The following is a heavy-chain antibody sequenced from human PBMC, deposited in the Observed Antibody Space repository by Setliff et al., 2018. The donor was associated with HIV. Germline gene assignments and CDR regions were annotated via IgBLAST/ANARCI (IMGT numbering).Heavy chain of an antibody. D-gene: IGHD7-27*01. CDR2: IWYDGSNK. J-gene: IGHJ4*02. V-gene: IGHV3-33*06. Sequence: GGSLRLSCAVSGFTLSSYAMHWVRQAPGKGLEWLAIIWYDGSNKFYADSVKGRFTISRDNSKNTLYLQMNSLGDEDTAVYYCTKPHFQTGDIRYYFDLWGQGTLVTVSS. CDR1: GFTLSSYA. CDR3: TKPHFQTGDIRYYFDL.